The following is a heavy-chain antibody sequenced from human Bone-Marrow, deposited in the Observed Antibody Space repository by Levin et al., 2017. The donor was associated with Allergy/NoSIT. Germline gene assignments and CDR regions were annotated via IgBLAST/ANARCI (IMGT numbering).Heavy chain of an antibody. CDR2: IWYDGSNK. Sequence: HAGGSLRLSCAASGFTFSSYGMHWVRQAPGKGLEWVAVIWYDGSNKYYADSVKGRFTISRDNSKNTLYLQMNSLRAEDTAVYYCARGGIQLWLRPQTGNFDYWGQGTLVTVSS. V-gene: IGHV3-33*01. D-gene: IGHD5-18*01. CDR3: ARGGIQLWLRPQTGNFDY. CDR1: GFTFSSYG. J-gene: IGHJ4*02.